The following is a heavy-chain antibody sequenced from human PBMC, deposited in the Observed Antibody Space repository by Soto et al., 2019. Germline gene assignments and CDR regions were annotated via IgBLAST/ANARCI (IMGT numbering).Heavy chain of an antibody. V-gene: IGHV3-30*18. J-gene: IGHJ6*02. Sequence: GSLRLSCAASGFKFDSNGMHWVRQAPGKGLEWVSLISSDGSNRYSADSVKGRFTISRDNSKSMLYLQINSLTAEDTAIYYCAKDRPRSSGSKQYYALDVWGQGPTVTVSS. CDR2: ISSDGSNR. D-gene: IGHD6-19*01. CDR1: GFKFDSNG. CDR3: AKDRPRSSGSKQYYALDV.